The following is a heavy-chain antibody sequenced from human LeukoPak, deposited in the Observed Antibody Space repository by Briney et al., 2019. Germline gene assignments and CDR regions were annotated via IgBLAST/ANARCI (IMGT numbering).Heavy chain of an antibody. CDR2: ISAYNGNT. CDR3: ARERGMVAATSNWFDP. Sequence: AASVKVSCKASGYTFTSYGISWVRQAPGQGLEWMGWISAYNGNTNYAQKLQGRVTMTTDTSTSTAYMELGSLRSDDTAVYYCARERGMVAATSNWFDPWGQGTLVTVSS. J-gene: IGHJ5*02. D-gene: IGHD2-15*01. CDR1: GYTFTSYG. V-gene: IGHV1-18*01.